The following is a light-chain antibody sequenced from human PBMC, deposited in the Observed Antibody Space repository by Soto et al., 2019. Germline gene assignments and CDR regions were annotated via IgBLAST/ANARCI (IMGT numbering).Light chain of an antibody. CDR2: GAS. V-gene: IGKV3D-15*01. CDR3: QQYNDWPAT. J-gene: IGKJ1*01. CDR1: QSVSSSY. Sequence: EIVMTQSPATLSVSPGERATLSCRASQSVSSSYLAWYQQKPGQAPRLLIYGASSRATGIPDRFSGSGSGTDFTLTISSLQSEDFAVYYCQQYNDWPATFGQGTKVDI.